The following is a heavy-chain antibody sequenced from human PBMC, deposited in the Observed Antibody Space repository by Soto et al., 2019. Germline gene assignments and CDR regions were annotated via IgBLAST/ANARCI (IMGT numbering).Heavy chain of an antibody. CDR1: GVSLKNYY. V-gene: IGHV4-59*01. Sequence: SEPLSLTYTVSGVSLKNYYWSWIRLPPGGGLEWIGYIFSSGSPNYNPSLRSRVTMSVETSNNQFSLKMSSVTAADTAVYYCARVAGISYYNHMDVWGKGTTVTVSS. CDR2: IFSSGSP. D-gene: IGHD1-20*01. CDR3: ARVAGISYYNHMDV. J-gene: IGHJ6*03.